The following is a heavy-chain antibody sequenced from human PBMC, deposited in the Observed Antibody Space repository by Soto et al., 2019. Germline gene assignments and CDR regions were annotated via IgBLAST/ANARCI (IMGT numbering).Heavy chain of an antibody. CDR2: ISSRSDYI. J-gene: IGHJ4*02. Sequence: EVQLVESGGGLVKPGGSLRLSCAASGFTFSSYTMNWVRQAPGKGLEWVSSISSRSDYIYHADSVKGRFAISRDNAKNSLYLQMNSLSPEDTAVYYCAKTRERNFDWLLIDYWGQGTLVTVSS. V-gene: IGHV3-21*02. CDR3: AKTRERNFDWLLIDY. CDR1: GFTFSSYT. D-gene: IGHD3-9*01.